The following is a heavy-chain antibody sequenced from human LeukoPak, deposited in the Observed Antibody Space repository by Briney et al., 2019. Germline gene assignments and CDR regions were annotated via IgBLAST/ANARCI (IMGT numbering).Heavy chain of an antibody. D-gene: IGHD3-9*01. CDR3: ARLNYDILTGYRTSYYYYYMDV. J-gene: IGHJ6*03. CDR2: IYPGDSDT. V-gene: IGHV5-51*01. Sequence: GESLKISCKGSGYSFTSYWIGWVRQMPGKGLEWMGIIYPGDSDTRYSPSFQGQVTISADKSISTAYLQWSSLKASDTAMYYCARLNYDILTGYRTSYYYYYMDVWGKGTTVTISS. CDR1: GYSFTSYW.